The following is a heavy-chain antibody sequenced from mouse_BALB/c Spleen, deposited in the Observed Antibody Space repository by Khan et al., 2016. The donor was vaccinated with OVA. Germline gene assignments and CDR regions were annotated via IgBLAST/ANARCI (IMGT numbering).Heavy chain of an antibody. Sequence: EVELVESGGGLVQPGGSRKLSCAASGFTFNNYGMHWVRQAPEKGLEWVAYISGDSNTIYYVDSVKGRFTISRDNTKNTLFLQMTSLMSEDTAMYCCATSYFYGYYFDYWGPGTTLTVS. CDR3: ATSYFYGYYFDY. D-gene: IGHD1-1*01. CDR2: ISGDSNTI. CDR1: GFTFNNYG. J-gene: IGHJ2*01. V-gene: IGHV5-17*02.